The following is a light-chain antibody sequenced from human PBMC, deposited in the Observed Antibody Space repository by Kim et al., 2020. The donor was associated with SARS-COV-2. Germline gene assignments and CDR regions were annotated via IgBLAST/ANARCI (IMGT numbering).Light chain of an antibody. CDR3: QQSKSYPYT. J-gene: IGKJ2*01. CDR2: KAS. V-gene: IGKV1-5*03. CDR1: QSISNR. Sequence: SASVGDSVTMTCRASQSISNRLVWYQQKPGKAPKRLIYKASSLESGVPSTFSGSGSETEFTLTISSLQPDDFATYYCQQSKSYPYTFGQGTKLEI.